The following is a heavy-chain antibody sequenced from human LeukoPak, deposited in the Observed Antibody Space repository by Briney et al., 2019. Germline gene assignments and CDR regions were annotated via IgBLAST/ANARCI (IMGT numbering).Heavy chain of an antibody. CDR3: ARGASNRFDY. Sequence: GGSLRLSCAASGFTFSGDAMSWVRPGPGKGLEWVSTINNNGRDTFYADSVKGRFTISRDNSKNTLYLQMNSLRAEDTAVYYCARGASNRFDYWGQGTLVTVSS. V-gene: IGHV3-23*01. D-gene: IGHD1-14*01. J-gene: IGHJ4*02. CDR1: GFTFSGDA. CDR2: INNNGRDT.